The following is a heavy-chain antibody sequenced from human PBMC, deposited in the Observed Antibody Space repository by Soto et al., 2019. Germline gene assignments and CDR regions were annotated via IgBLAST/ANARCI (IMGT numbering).Heavy chain of an antibody. Sequence: SETLSLTCDVSGVSISENHWSWIRQAPGKGLEWVGYVHFSGSTTYNPSLAPRLNISFDMSKSQVYLQLTSVTAADTAVYYCARFGATAANDANWGRGVLVPVSS. CDR1: GVSISENH. CDR2: VHFSGST. D-gene: IGHD3-16*01. CDR3: ARFGATAANDAN. J-gene: IGHJ4*01. V-gene: IGHV4-59*01.